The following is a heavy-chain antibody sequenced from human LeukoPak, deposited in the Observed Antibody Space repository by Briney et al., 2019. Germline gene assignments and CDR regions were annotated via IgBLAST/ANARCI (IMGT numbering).Heavy chain of an antibody. J-gene: IGHJ4*02. CDR3: AREGDSSVYYDY. V-gene: IGHV4-34*01. Sequence: KPSETLSLTCAVYRGSFSGYYWSWIRQPPGKGLEWIGEIHHSGSTNYNPSLKSRVTISVDTSKNQFSLKLSSVTAADTAVYYCAREGDSSVYYDYWGQGTLVTVPS. CDR1: RGSFSGYY. CDR2: IHHSGST. D-gene: IGHD3-22*01.